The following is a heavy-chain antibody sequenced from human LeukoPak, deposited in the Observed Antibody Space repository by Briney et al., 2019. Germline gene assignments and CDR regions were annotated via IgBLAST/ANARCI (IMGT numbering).Heavy chain of an antibody. CDR2: IYYSGST. D-gene: IGHD3-22*01. CDR3: ARWYYDGSGYRYLDH. V-gene: IGHV4-59*01. CDR1: GGSISSYY. Sequence: SETLSLTCTVSGGSISSYYWSWIRQPPGKGLEWIGYIYYSGSTNYNPSLKSRVTISVDTSKNQFSLKLSSVTVADTAVYYCARWYYDGSGYRYLDHWGQGSLVTVSS. J-gene: IGHJ4*02.